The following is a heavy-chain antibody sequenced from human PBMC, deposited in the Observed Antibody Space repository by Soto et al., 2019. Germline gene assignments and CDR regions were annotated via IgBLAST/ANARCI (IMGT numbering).Heavy chain of an antibody. V-gene: IGHV3-9*01. Sequence: EVQLVESGGGLVQPGRSLRLSCAASGFTFDDYAMHWVRQAPGTGLEWVSGISWNSGSIGYADSVKGRFTISRDNAKNSLYLQMNSLRAEDTALYYCATLTTVVTPGGYWGQGTLVTVSS. CDR1: GFTFDDYA. J-gene: IGHJ4*02. CDR3: ATLTTVVTPGGY. D-gene: IGHD4-17*01. CDR2: ISWNSGSI.